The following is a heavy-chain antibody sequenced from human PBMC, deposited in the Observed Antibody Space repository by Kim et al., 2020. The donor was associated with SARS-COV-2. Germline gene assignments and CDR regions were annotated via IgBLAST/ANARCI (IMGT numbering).Heavy chain of an antibody. CDR1: GFTFSSYE. CDR2: ISSSGSTI. D-gene: IGHD3-16*01. CDR3: ARAPADGGGIDY. V-gene: IGHV3-48*03. J-gene: IGHJ4*02. Sequence: GGSLRLSCAASGFTFSSYEMNWVRQAPGKGLEWVSYISSSGSTIYYADSVKGRFTISRDNAKNSLYLQMNSLRAEDTAVYYCARAPADGGGIDYWGQGTLVTVSS.